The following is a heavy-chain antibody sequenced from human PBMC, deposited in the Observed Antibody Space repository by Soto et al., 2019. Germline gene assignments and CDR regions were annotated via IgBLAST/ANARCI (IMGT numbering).Heavy chain of an antibody. D-gene: IGHD3-16*02. V-gene: IGHV3-33*06. CDR3: AKCPGVIDWVPSYYYMDV. J-gene: IGHJ6*03. Sequence: GGSLRLSCVASGLTFRTYLMHWVRQAPGKGLEWVALIWFDGRNDYYVESVKGRFTASRDNSKNTLYLQMNSLRAEDTAVYYCAKCPGVIDWVPSYYYMDVWGKGTTVTVSS. CDR1: GLTFRTYL. CDR2: IWFDGRND.